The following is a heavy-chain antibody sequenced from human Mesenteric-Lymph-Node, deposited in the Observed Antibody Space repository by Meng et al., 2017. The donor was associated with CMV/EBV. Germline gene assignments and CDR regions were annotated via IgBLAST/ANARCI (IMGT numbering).Heavy chain of an antibody. CDR3: ARNAYLES. CDR1: GFNFNAYP. CDR2: ISYDGTSE. Sequence: GESLKISCAASGFNFNAYPMHWVRQAAGKGLEWLAVISYDGTSENYADSVRGRFAVSRDNSKNTVNLQMNRLTPDDTAMYFCARNAYLESWGQGTQVTVSS. V-gene: IGHV3-30*09. J-gene: IGHJ4*02. D-gene: IGHD3-16*01.